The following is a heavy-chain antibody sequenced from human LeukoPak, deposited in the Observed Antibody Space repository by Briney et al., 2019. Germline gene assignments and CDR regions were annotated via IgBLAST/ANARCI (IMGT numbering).Heavy chain of an antibody. CDR3: ARHGTYSELDY. V-gene: IGHV4-39*01. Sequence: PSETLSLTCTVSGGSISSSSYYWGWIRQPPGKGLEWIGSIYYSGSTYYNPSLKSRVTISVDTSKNQFSLRLSSVTAADTAVYYCARHGTYSELDYWGQGTLVTVSS. CDR1: GGSISSSSYY. CDR2: IYYSGST. D-gene: IGHD1-26*01. J-gene: IGHJ4*02.